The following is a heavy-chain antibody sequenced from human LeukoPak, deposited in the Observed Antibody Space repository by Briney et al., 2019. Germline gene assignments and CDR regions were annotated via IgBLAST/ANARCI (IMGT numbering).Heavy chain of an antibody. V-gene: IGHV1-2*02. CDR3: ARSPSEAAGTTYVRYNWFDP. Sequence: VASVKVSCKASGYTFTGYYMHWVRQAPGQGLEWMGWINPNSGGTNYAQKFQGRVTMTRDTSISTAYMELSRLRSDDTAVYYCARSPSEAAGTTYVRYNWFDPWGQGTLVTVSS. CDR2: INPNSGGT. D-gene: IGHD6-13*01. J-gene: IGHJ5*02. CDR1: GYTFTGYY.